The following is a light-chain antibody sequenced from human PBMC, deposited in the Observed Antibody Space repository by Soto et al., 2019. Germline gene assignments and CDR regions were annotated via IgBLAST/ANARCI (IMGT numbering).Light chain of an antibody. CDR1: QSVLHSSNNKNY. Sequence: DIVMTQSPDSLAVSLGERATVNCKSSQSVLHSSNNKNYLAWYQQKPGQPPKLLIYWASTRESGVPDRFSGSGSGTDFTLTISSLQAEDVAVYYCQQYYSTPRYTFGQGTKLEIK. V-gene: IGKV4-1*01. CDR2: WAS. J-gene: IGKJ2*01. CDR3: QQYYSTPRYT.